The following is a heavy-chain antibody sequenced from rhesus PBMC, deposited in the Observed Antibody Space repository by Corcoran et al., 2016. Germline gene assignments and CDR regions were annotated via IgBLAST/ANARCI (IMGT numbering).Heavy chain of an antibody. D-gene: IGHD6-13*01. CDR2: LYVVRGST. CDR1: GGSISGSYP. Sequence: QVQLQESGPGVVKPSETLSLTCAAPGGSISGSYPWSWIRPPPGEGLEWIGYLYVVRGSTSYNPSHKNRVTISKDTSKNQFSLKLSSVTAADTAVYDCAGVGGYSSGSAGYWGQGVLVTVSS. J-gene: IGHJ4*01. V-gene: IGHV4S7*01. CDR3: AGVGGYSSGSAGY.